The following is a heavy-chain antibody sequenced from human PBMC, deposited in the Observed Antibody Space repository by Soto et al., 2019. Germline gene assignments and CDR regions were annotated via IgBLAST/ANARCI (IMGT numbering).Heavy chain of an antibody. CDR2: IYYSGST. V-gene: IGHV4-59*01. D-gene: IGHD4-17*01. CDR3: AREYYGDYFDH. Sequence: PSETLSLTCPVSGGSISSYYWSWIRQPPGKGLEWIGYIYYSGSTNYNPSLKSRVTISVDTSKNQFSLKLSSVTAADTAVYYCAREYYGDYFDHWGQGTLVTVSS. J-gene: IGHJ4*02. CDR1: GGSISSYY.